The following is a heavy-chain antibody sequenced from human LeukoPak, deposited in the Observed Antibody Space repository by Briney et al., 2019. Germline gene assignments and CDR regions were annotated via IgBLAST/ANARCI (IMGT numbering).Heavy chain of an antibody. Sequence: SETLSLTCAVYGGSFSNYYLSWVRQPPGKGLEWIAEITHSGSTNYNPSLKSRVTISVDTSKSQFSLKLRSVAAADTAVYYCAPIFGDYSDFDSWGQGTLVTVSS. J-gene: IGHJ4*02. CDR3: APIFGDYSDFDS. D-gene: IGHD4-17*01. CDR1: GGSFSNYY. CDR2: ITHSGST. V-gene: IGHV4-34*01.